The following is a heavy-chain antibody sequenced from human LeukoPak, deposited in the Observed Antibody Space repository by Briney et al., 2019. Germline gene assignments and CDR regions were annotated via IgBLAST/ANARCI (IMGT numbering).Heavy chain of an antibody. D-gene: IGHD3-9*01. J-gene: IGHJ4*02. CDR1: GGSISSSSYY. Sequence: SETLSLTCTVSGGSISSSSYYWGWIRQPPGKGLEWIGSIYYSGSTYYNPSLKSRVTISVDTSKNQFSLKLSSVTAADTAVYYCARHGGRKVLRYFDWLLPHDYWGQGTLVTVS. CDR3: ARHGGRKVLRYFDWLLPHDY. CDR2: IYYSGST. V-gene: IGHV4-39*01.